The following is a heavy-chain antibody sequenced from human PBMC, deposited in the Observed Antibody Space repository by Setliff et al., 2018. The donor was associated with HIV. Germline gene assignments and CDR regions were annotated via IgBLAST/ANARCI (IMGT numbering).Heavy chain of an antibody. CDR2: ISSSGNFI. CDR3: ARDGGSSPSPVSDYYYYYMDV. Sequence: SLKISCAASGFIFSGYTMVWVRQAPGKGLEWVPSISSSGNFIYYEDSVKGRFTMSRDNAKNSLYLQMDSLRVEDTGFYYCARDGGSSPSPVSDYYYYYMDVWGKGTTVTVSS. J-gene: IGHJ6*03. CDR1: GFIFSGYT. V-gene: IGHV3-21*01. D-gene: IGHD1-26*01.